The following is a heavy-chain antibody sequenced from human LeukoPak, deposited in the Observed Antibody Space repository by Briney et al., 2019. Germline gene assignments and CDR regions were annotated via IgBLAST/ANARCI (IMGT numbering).Heavy chain of an antibody. CDR3: SRAAAADYYYYYGMDV. J-gene: IGHJ6*02. CDR1: GGSISSGSYY. Sequence: SETLSLTCTVSGGSISSGSYYWSWIRQPAGKGLEWIGRIYTSGSTNYNPFLKSRVTISVDTSKNQFSLKLSSVTAADTAVYYCSRAAAADYYYYYGMDVWGQGTTVTVSS. V-gene: IGHV4-61*02. CDR2: IYTSGST. D-gene: IGHD6-13*01.